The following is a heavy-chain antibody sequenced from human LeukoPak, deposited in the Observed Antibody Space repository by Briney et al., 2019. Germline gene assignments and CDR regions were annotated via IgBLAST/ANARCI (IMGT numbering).Heavy chain of an antibody. D-gene: IGHD3-16*01. J-gene: IGHJ4*02. CDR2: ISAYNGNT. V-gene: IGHV1-18*01. CDR1: GYTFTSHG. CDR3: ARDRGEPAPFDY. Sequence: ASVKVSCKASGYTFTSHGISWLRQAPGQGLEWLGWISAYNGNTKIAQKLQGRVTMTTDTSTSTAYMELRSLRSDDTAVYYCARDRGEPAPFDYWGQGTLVTVSS.